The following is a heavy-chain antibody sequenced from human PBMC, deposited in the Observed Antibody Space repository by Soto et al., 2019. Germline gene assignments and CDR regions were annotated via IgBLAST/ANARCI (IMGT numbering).Heavy chain of an antibody. D-gene: IGHD3-3*01. V-gene: IGHV4-30-4*01. CDR1: GGSISSGDYY. J-gene: IGHJ5*02. CDR3: ARGRFLEWPQTNWFDP. Sequence: PSETLSLTCTVSGGSISSGDYYWSWIRQPPGKGLEWIGYIYYSGSTYYNPSLKSRVTISVDTSKNQFSLKLSSVTAADTAVYYCARGRFLEWPQTNWFDPWGQGTLVTVSS. CDR2: IYYSGST.